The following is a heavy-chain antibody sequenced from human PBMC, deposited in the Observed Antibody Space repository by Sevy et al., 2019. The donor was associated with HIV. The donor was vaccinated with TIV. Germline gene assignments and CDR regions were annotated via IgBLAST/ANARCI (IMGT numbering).Heavy chain of an antibody. CDR1: TFTFHTYV. CDR2: ISASGGYT. J-gene: IGHJ4*02. V-gene: IGHV3-23*01. Sequence: GSLRLSCAASTFTFHTYVMSWVRQAPEKGLEWVSTISASGGYTYYADSVKGRFTISRDNSKNTVYLQMNSLRDEDTAVYYCAKEDTSGYFGGQGTLVTVSS. D-gene: IGHD3-22*01. CDR3: AKEDTSGYF.